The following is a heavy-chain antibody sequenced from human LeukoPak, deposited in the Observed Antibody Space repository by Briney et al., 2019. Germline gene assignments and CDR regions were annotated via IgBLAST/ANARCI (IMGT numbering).Heavy chain of an antibody. V-gene: IGHV4-4*07. CDR2: IYTSGST. CDR3: ARRRGAYDGTDAFDI. CDR1: GGSISSYY. D-gene: IGHD5-12*01. Sequence: SETLSLTCTVSGGSISSYYWSWIRQPAGKGLEWIGRIYTSGSTNYNPSLKSRVTISVDTSKNQFSLKLTSVTAADTAVYYCARRRGAYDGTDAFDIWGQGTMVTVSS. J-gene: IGHJ3*02.